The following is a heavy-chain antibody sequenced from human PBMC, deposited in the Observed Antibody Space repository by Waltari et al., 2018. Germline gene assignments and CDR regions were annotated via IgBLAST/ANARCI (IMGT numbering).Heavy chain of an antibody. CDR1: KFTFSNYW. CDR2: MKRVGKER. D-gene: IGHD3-3*01. J-gene: IGHJ4*02. Sequence: EVQLVESGGGLVQPGGSLRLSCVASKFTFSNYWMNWVRQAPGKGLEWVAQMKRVGKERIYVDSVRGRFTISRDNAKNSLYLQINSLRAEDTAVYYCARDGDGHLDYWGQGTLVTVSS. CDR3: ARDGDGHLDY. V-gene: IGHV3-7*03.